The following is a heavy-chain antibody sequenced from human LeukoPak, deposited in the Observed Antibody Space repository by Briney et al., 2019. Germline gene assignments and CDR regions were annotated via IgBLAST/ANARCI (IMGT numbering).Heavy chain of an antibody. CDR3: ARSGDYYDSRAPDY. J-gene: IGHJ4*02. Sequence: SETLSLTCAVYGRSFSGYYWSWIRQHPGKGLEWIGYIYYSGSTYYNPSLKSRVTISVDRSKSQFSLKLSSVTAADTAVYYCARSGDYYDSRAPDYWGQGTLVTVSS. CDR2: IYYSGST. V-gene: IGHV4-31*11. CDR1: GRSFSGYY. D-gene: IGHD3-22*01.